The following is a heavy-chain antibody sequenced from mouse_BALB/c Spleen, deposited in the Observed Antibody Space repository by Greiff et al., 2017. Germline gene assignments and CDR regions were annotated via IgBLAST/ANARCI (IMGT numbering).Heavy chain of an antibody. D-gene: IGHD4-1*01. Sequence: EVQLQQSGPELVKPGASVKMSCKASGYTFTSYVMHWVKQKPGQGLEWIGYINPYNDGTKYNEKFKGKATLTSDKSSSTAYMELSSLTSEDSAVYYGARTGARDYYAMDYWGQGTSVTVSS. CDR2: INPYNDGT. V-gene: IGHV1-14*01. CDR3: ARTGARDYYAMDY. CDR1: GYTFTSYV. J-gene: IGHJ4*01.